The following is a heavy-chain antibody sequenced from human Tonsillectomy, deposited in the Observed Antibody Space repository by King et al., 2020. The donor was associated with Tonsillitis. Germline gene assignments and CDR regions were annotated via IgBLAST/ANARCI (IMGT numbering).Heavy chain of an antibody. Sequence: VQLVESGGGVVQPGRSLRLSCAASGFTFSSYDIHWVRQAPGKGLEWVAVISYDGSYKYYADSVQGRFTISRDNSKNTLYLQMNSLRAEDTAVYYCARDCDDYIFEYWGQGTPVTVSS. CDR3: ARDCDDYIFEY. J-gene: IGHJ4*02. CDR2: ISYDGSYK. D-gene: IGHD4/OR15-4a*01. CDR1: GFTFSSYD. V-gene: IGHV3-33*05.